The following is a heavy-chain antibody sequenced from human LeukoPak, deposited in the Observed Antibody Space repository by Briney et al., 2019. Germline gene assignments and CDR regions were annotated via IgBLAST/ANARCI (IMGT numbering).Heavy chain of an antibody. CDR2: ISADGGEK. CDR3: ARYYDPPVGDAFDL. D-gene: IGHD3-16*01. Sequence: HVGSLRLSCAVPGFRFGRDWLSWVCQAPGKGLEWVANISADGGEKFYVDAMKGRFIISRDNGKHSLYLQLNSLRADDTAVYYCARYYDPPVGDAFDLWGQGTMVTVSS. V-gene: IGHV3-7*01. CDR1: GFRFGRDW. J-gene: IGHJ3*01.